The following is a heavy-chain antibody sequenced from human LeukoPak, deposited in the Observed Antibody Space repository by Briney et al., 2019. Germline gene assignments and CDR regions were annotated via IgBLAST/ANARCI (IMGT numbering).Heavy chain of an antibody. D-gene: IGHD5-24*01. CDR1: GFTFSNAW. CDR3: THSRDGYNAAGYTFDY. CDR2: IKSKTGGGPT. V-gene: IGHV3-15*01. J-gene: IGHJ4*02. Sequence: PGGALRLSCAASGFTFSNAWMSGVRQAPGKGLEWVGRIKSKTGGGPTDYGAPVKGEFTISRDDSKNTLYLQMNSLKTEDTAVYYCTHSRDGYNAAGYTFDYWGQGTLVTVSS.